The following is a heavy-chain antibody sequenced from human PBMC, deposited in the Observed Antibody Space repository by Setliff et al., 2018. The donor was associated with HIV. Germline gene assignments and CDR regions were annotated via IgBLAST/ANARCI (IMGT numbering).Heavy chain of an antibody. CDR1: GGSFSGYY. V-gene: IGHV4-34*01. CDR2: ITHSGST. J-gene: IGHJ1*01. CDR3: ATDGGLWFGRHSYLQN. Sequence: PSSPLSLPCAVYGGSFSGYYWNWIRQSPGKGLEWIGEITHSGSTNYNPSLKSRVTISIDTSKNQFSLKVNSMTAADTAVYYCATDGGLWFGRHSYLQNWGQGTLVTVSS. D-gene: IGHD3-10*01.